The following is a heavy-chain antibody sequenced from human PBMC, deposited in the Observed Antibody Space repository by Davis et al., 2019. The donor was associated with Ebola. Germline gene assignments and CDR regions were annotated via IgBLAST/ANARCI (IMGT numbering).Heavy chain of an antibody. CDR2: INPNSGGT. Sequence: ASVKVSCKASGYTFTGYYMHWVRQAPGQGLEWMGWINPNSGGTNYAQKFQGRVTMTRDTSISTAYMELSRLRSDDTAVYYCARPAAARTADAFDIWGQGTMVTVSS. CDR3: ARPAAARTADAFDI. CDR1: GYTFTGYY. D-gene: IGHD6-6*01. V-gene: IGHV1-2*02. J-gene: IGHJ3*02.